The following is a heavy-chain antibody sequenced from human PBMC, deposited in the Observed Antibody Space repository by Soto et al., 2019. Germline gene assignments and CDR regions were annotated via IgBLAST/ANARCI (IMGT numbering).Heavy chain of an antibody. CDR1: GFTFSSYA. J-gene: IGHJ4*02. CDR2: ILYDGSNK. Sequence: QVQLVESGGGVVQPGRSLRLSCAASGFTFSSYAMHWVRQAQGKGLEWGAVILYDGSNKYYADSVKGRFTISRDNSKNTLYLQMNSLRAEDTAVYYCARDLYSGSYCLDYWGQGTLVTVSS. CDR3: ARDLYSGSYCLDY. V-gene: IGHV3-30-3*01. D-gene: IGHD1-26*01.